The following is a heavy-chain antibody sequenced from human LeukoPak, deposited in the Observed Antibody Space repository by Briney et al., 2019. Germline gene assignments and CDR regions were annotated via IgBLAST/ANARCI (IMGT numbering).Heavy chain of an antibody. Sequence: ASVKVSCKASGYTFTDYHINWVRQATGQGLEWVGWMKGDSGNTRYAQKFQGRVTMTRDTAISTAYMELSSLRSEDTAVYYCARGGSGSYYYYYGMDVWGQGTTVTVSS. CDR1: GYTFTDYH. V-gene: IGHV1-8*01. CDR3: ARGGSGSYYYYYGMDV. J-gene: IGHJ6*02. CDR2: MKGDSGNT. D-gene: IGHD1-26*01.